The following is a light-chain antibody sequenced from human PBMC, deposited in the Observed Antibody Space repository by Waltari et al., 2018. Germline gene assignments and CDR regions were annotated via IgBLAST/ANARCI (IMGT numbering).Light chain of an antibody. J-gene: IGLJ2*01. CDR1: ALPKQY. CDR2: KDT. V-gene: IGLV3-25*03. Sequence: SYELTQPPSVSVSPGQTARITCSGDALPKQYAYWYQKKPGQAPVLVIYKDTERPSGNPERFSGSRSRTTVTLTISGVQTEDAADYYCQSADSRGTVVFGGGTELTVL. CDR3: QSADSRGTVV.